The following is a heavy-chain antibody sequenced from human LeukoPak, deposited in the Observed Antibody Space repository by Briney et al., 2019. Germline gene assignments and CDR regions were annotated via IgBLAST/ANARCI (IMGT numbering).Heavy chain of an antibody. CDR2: ISNGKT. V-gene: IGHV3-23*01. D-gene: IGHD2-15*01. J-gene: IGHJ5*02. Sequence: GSLRLSCAASGFPFSSHAMSWARQPPGKGLEWVAAISNGKTYYADSVRGRFAISRDDSMNTVYLHMNSLRDEDTALYHCVREAGYCAPVCVKTNWFDPWGQGTLVTVSS. CDR3: VREAGYCAPVCVKTNWFDP. CDR1: GFPFSSHA.